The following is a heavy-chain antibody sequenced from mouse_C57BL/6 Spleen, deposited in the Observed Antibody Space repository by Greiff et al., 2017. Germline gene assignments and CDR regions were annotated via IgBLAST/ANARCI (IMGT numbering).Heavy chain of an antibody. CDR1: GYTFTSYW. CDR2: IDPSNSYT. CDR3: ARWDTTVGADY. J-gene: IGHJ2*01. Sequence: VQLQQPGAELVMPGASVKLSCKASGYTFTSYWMHWVKQRPGQGLEWIGEIDPSNSYTNYTQKFKGTSTLTVDKASITAYMQLSSRTSEDAAVYYCARWDTTVGADYWGQGTTLTVAS. D-gene: IGHD1-1*01. V-gene: IGHV1-69*01.